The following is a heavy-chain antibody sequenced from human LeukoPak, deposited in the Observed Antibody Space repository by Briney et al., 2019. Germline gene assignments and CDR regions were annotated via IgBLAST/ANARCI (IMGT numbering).Heavy chain of an antibody. J-gene: IGHJ6*02. CDR2: INHSGST. D-gene: IGHD3-3*01. CDR3: ARGRNYDFWSGYPPRGYYYGMDV. Sequence: SETLSLTCTVSGGSISSYYWSWIRQPPGKGLEWIGEINHSGSTNYNPSLKSRVTISVDTSKNQFSLKLSSVTAADTAVYYCARGRNYDFWSGYPPRGYYYGMDVWGQGTTVTVSS. CDR1: GGSISSYY. V-gene: IGHV4-34*01.